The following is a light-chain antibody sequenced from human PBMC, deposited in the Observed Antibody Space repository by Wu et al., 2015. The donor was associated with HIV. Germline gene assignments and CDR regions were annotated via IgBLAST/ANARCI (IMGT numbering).Light chain of an antibody. CDR2: DSS. V-gene: IGKV3-11*01. J-gene: IGKJ1*01. Sequence: EIVLTQSPVTLSLSPGERATLSCRASQNINNYLAWYQQKPGQSPRLLIYDSSNRATGIPARFSGSGSGTDFTLTISSLQPEDFATYYCQQTYSAPKTFGQGTKVEIK. CDR3: QQTYSAPKT. CDR1: QNINNY.